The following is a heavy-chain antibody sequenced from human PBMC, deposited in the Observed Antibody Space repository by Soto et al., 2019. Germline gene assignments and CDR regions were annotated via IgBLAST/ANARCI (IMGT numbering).Heavy chain of an antibody. V-gene: IGHV3-7*01. CDR3: ARGWGYFDSSGFPYLYAMDV. Sequence: GGSLRLSCAASGFTFSTYWMSWVRQAPGRGLEWVANIKEDGSEKYYVDSVEGRFTISRDNAKNSLYLQMTSLRAEDTALYYCARGWGYFDSSGFPYLYAMDVWGQGTTVTVSS. J-gene: IGHJ6*02. CDR1: GFTFSTYW. CDR2: IKEDGSEK. D-gene: IGHD3-22*01.